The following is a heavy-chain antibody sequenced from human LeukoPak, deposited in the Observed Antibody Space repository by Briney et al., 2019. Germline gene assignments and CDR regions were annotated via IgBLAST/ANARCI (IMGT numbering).Heavy chain of an antibody. V-gene: IGHV5-51*01. Sequence: GESLKISCKGSGYRFTTNWIGWVRQMPGKGLEWMGTIFPGDSDTRYSPSFQGQVTISADKSISTAYLQWSSLKPSDTAIYFCGGSLAVGWEFGMDVWGQGATVTVSS. CDR3: GGSLAVGWEFGMDV. CDR1: GYRFTTNW. J-gene: IGHJ6*01. D-gene: IGHD6-19*01. CDR2: IFPGDSDT.